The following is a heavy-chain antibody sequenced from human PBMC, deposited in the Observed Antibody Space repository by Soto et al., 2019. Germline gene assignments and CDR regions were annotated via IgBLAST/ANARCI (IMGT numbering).Heavy chain of an antibody. CDR1: GGSISSYY. J-gene: IGHJ6*02. CDR2: IYYSGST. Sequence: PSETLSLTCTVSGGSISSYYWSWIRQPPGKGLEWIGYIYYSGSTNYNPSLKSRVTISVDTSKNQFSLKLSSVTAADTAVYYCAREVRWFGELLADYGMDVWGQGTTVTVSS. D-gene: IGHD3-10*01. V-gene: IGHV4-59*01. CDR3: AREVRWFGELLADYGMDV.